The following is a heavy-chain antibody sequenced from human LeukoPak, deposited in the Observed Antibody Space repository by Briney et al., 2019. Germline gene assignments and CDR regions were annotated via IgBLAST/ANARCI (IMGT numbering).Heavy chain of an antibody. D-gene: IGHD5-18*01. CDR1: GFTFGGYE. CDR3: GNLDTPIGY. J-gene: IGHJ4*02. CDR2: ISSSGSTI. V-gene: IGHV3-48*03. Sequence: PGGSLRLSCAASGFTFGGYEMNWVRQAPGKGLEWVSYISSSGSTINYADSVKGRFTISRDNAKNSLYLQMSSLRAEDTAVYYCGNLDTPIGYWGQGTLVTVSS.